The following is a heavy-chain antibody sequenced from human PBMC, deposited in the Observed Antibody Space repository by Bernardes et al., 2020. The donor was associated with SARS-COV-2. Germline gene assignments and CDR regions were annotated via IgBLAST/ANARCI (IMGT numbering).Heavy chain of an antibody. D-gene: IGHD3-9*01. CDR3: AKTVGLGILTGFDS. J-gene: IGHJ4*02. V-gene: IGHV3-23*01. CDR1: GFIVYP. Sequence: GGSLRLSCSSSGFIVYPISLVRHTPVKGLECVSTISVSCGSTYSADSVKGRFTISRDNSRTTLYLQMDSLRVEDTATYYCAKTVGLGILTGFDSWGQGTLVTVSS. CDR2: ISVSCGST.